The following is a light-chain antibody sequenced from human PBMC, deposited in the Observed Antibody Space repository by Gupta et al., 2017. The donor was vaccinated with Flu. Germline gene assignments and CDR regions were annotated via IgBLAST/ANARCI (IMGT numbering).Light chain of an antibody. CDR3: QQYFAAPWT. CDR2: WAS. CDR1: RSVLYTSNKKNY. Sequence: GERATINCKSSRSVLYTSNKKNYLAWLQQRPGQPPKVIIYWASTRESGVPDRFSGSGSGTDFTLTISSLQAEDVAVYYCQQYFAAPWTFGHGTKLEIK. V-gene: IGKV4-1*01. J-gene: IGKJ1*01.